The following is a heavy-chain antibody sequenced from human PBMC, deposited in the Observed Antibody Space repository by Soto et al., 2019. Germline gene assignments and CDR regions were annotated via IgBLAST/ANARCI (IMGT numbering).Heavy chain of an antibody. J-gene: IGHJ6*02. CDR3: AREGQSNYYGSGSYYAPIYYYYGMDV. Sequence: QVQLVQSGAEVKKPGASVKVSCKASGYTFTSYGISWVRQAPGQGLEWMGWISAYNGNTNYAQKLQGRVTMTTDTSTSTAYMELRSLRSDDTDVYYCAREGQSNYYGSGSYYAPIYYYYGMDVWGQGTTVTVSS. CDR1: GYTFTSYG. D-gene: IGHD3-10*01. CDR2: ISAYNGNT. V-gene: IGHV1-18*01.